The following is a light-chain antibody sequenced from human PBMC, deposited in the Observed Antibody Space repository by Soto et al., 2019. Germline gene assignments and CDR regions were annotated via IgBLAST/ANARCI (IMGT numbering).Light chain of an antibody. CDR1: SSDVGGYNY. J-gene: IGLJ1*01. V-gene: IGLV2-14*01. CDR3: SLYKSSSTLYV. CDR2: EVS. Sequence: QSALTQPASVSGSPGQSITISCTGTSSDVGGYNYVSWYQQHPGKAPKLMIYEVSNRPSGVSNRFSGSKSGNTASLTISGLQAEDEADYYCSLYKSSSTLYVFGSGTKVTVL.